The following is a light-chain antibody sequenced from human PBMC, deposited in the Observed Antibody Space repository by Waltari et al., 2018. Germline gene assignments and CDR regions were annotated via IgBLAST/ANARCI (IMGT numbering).Light chain of an antibody. CDR1: TSDVGNYDL. CDR3: CSYAGRGTYV. J-gene: IGLJ1*01. Sequence: QSALTQPASVSGTPGQSIPISCTGPTSDVGNYDLVPWYQHHPGKAPKLLICEVIKRPSGVSSRFSGSKSGSTASLIISGLQPDDEADYYCCSYAGRGTYVFGSGTKVTVL. V-gene: IGLV2-23*02. CDR2: EVI.